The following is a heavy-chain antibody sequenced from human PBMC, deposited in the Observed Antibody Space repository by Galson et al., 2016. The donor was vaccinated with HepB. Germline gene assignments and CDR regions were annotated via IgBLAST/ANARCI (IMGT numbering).Heavy chain of an antibody. Sequence: SLRLSCAASGFTFSSYAMSWVRQAPGKGLEWISAISGSGGSTYYADSVKGRFTISRDNSKNTLYLQMNSLRAEDTAVYYCARYYDILTGYSNYGMDVWDQGTTVTVSS. J-gene: IGHJ6*02. CDR3: ARYYDILTGYSNYGMDV. CDR2: ISGSGGST. V-gene: IGHV3-23*01. D-gene: IGHD3-9*01. CDR1: GFTFSSYA.